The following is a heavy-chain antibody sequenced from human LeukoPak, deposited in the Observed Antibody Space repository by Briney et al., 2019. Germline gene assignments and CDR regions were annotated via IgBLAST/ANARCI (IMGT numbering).Heavy chain of an antibody. J-gene: IGHJ4*02. D-gene: IGHD6-19*01. CDR2: VDPTGGGP. Sequence: ASVKVSCKASGYTFTSYYIHWERQAPGQGPEWMGIVDPTGGGPSYAQKFQVRVSMTRDTSTSTVYMELSSLRSEDTAVYYCARGGSGWALDYWGQGTLVTVSS. CDR3: ARGGSGWALDY. V-gene: IGHV1-46*01. CDR1: GYTFTSYY.